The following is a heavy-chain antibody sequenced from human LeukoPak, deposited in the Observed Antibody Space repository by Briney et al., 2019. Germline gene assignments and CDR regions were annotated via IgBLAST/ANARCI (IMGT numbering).Heavy chain of an antibody. CDR3: SKIGRNLPAYANEY. D-gene: IGHD3-16*01. CDR2: IWYDGSNK. CDR1: GFTFSRYG. Sequence: GMSLRLSCAASGFTFSRYGMHWVRQAPGKGLEWVAAIWYDGSNKYYADSVKGRFTISRDNSKNTLYLQMTSLRAEDTAVYYCSKIGRNLPAYANEYWGQGTLVTVSS. V-gene: IGHV3-33*06. J-gene: IGHJ4*02.